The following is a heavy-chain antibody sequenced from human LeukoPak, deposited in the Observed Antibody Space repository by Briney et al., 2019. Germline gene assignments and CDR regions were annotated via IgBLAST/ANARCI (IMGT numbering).Heavy chain of an antibody. CDR2: IIPILGIA. CDR3: ARRYCSGGSCHSYFDY. CDR1: GGTFSSYA. J-gene: IGHJ4*02. D-gene: IGHD2-15*01. Sequence: ASVKVSCKASGGTFSSYAISWVRQAPGQGLEWMGRIIPILGIANYAQKLQGRVTITADKSTSTAYMELSSLRSEDTAVYYCARRYCSGGSCHSYFDYWGQGTLVTVS. V-gene: IGHV1-69*04.